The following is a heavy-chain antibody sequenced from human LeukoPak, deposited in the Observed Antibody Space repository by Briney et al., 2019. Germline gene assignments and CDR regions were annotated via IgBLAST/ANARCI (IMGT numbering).Heavy chain of an antibody. Sequence: GGSLSLSCAASGFTFSSYWMSWVRQAPGKGLEWVANIKQDGSEKYYVDSVKGRFTISRDNAKNSLYLQMNSQRAEDTAVYYCARDLSSSWPLNDAFDIWGQGTMVTVSS. V-gene: IGHV3-7*01. D-gene: IGHD6-13*01. J-gene: IGHJ3*02. CDR2: IKQDGSEK. CDR3: ARDLSSSWPLNDAFDI. CDR1: GFTFSSYW.